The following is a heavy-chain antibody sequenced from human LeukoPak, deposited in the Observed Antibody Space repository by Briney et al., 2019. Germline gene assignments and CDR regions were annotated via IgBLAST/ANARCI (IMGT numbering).Heavy chain of an antibody. J-gene: IGHJ6*03. Sequence: GGSLRLSCAASGFRFSSYAMSWVRQAPGKGLEWVSSISSSSSYIYYADSVKGRFTISRDNAKNSLYLQMNSLRAEDTAVYYCARTRVKGYYMDVWGKGTTVTVSS. V-gene: IGHV3-21*01. D-gene: IGHD2-21*01. CDR3: ARTRVKGYYMDV. CDR1: GFRFSSYA. CDR2: ISSSSSYI.